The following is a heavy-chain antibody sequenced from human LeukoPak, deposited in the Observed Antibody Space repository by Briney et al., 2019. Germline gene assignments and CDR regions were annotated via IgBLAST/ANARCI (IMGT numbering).Heavy chain of an antibody. Sequence: GGSLRLSCAASGFTFSSYWMSWVRQAPGKGLEWVVNIKQDGSEKNYVDSVKGRFTISRDNAKNSMSLQMNSLRAEDTAVYYCTREGILAGVDYWGQGTLVTVSS. CDR2: IKQDGSEK. V-gene: IGHV3-7*01. D-gene: IGHD6-13*01. CDR1: GFTFSSYW. CDR3: TREGILAGVDY. J-gene: IGHJ4*02.